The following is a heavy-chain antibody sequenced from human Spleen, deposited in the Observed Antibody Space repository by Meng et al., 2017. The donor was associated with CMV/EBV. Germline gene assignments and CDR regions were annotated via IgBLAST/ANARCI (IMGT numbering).Heavy chain of an antibody. V-gene: IGHV3-74*03. D-gene: IGHD1-26*01. CDR1: GFTLRRYW. CDR2: IDSDGRDI. CDR3: ARGVAESLGWEMGY. J-gene: IGHJ4*02. Sequence: EVQLVESGGGVVQPGGSLRLSCAVSGFTLRRYWMHWVRQAPGKGLEWVSRIDSDGRDITYADSVRSRFTISRDDAKNTLYLQMNSLRVEDTAVYYCARGVAESLGWEMGYWGQGTLVTVSS.